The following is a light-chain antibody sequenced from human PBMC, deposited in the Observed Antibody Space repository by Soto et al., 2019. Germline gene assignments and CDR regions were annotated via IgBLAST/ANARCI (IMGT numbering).Light chain of an antibody. CDR3: QQYNNWPET. Sequence: IVMTQSPATLSVSPGERATLSCRASQSVETNLAWYQQKPGQAPRLLIYGASTRATGIPTRFSGSGSGTHFTLAIGTLQSEDFAVYYCQQYNNWPETFGQGTKLEIK. J-gene: IGKJ2*01. CDR2: GAS. CDR1: QSVETN. V-gene: IGKV3-15*01.